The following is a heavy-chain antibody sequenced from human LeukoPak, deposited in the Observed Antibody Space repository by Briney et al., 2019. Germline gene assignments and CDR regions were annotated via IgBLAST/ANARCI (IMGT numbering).Heavy chain of an antibody. V-gene: IGHV3-66*01. D-gene: IGHD6-19*01. Sequence: GGSLRLSCAASGFTVSSNYMSWVRQAPGKGLEWVSVIYSGGSTYYADSVKGRFTISRDNAKNSLYLQMNSLRAEDTAVYYCARDGSSENYYYYYMDVWGKGTTVTVSS. J-gene: IGHJ6*03. CDR2: IYSGGST. CDR1: GFTVSSNY. CDR3: ARDGSSENYYYYYMDV.